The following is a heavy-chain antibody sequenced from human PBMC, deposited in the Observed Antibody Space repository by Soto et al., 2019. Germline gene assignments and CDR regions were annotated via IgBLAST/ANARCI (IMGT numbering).Heavy chain of an antibody. CDR3: AKARTIFGMGYYGMDV. Sequence: GGSLRLSCAASGFTFSSYAMSWVRQAPGKGLEWVSAISGSGGSTYYADSVKGRFTISRDNSKNTLYLQMNSLRAEDTAVYYCAKARTIFGMGYYGMDVWGQGTTVTVSS. CDR1: GFTFSSYA. CDR2: ISGSGGST. D-gene: IGHD3-3*01. V-gene: IGHV3-23*01. J-gene: IGHJ6*02.